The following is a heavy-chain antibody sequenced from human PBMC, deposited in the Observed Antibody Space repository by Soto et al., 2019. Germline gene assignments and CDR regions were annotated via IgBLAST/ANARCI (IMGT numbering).Heavy chain of an antibody. J-gene: IGHJ4*02. CDR1: RGTFSTSG. CDR2: IVPLLGTA. Sequence: QVHLVQSGAEVKKPGSSVKVSCKASRGTFSTSGISWVRQAPGQGLEWVGRIVPLLGTANYAQRFQGRVRITADESTSTAYMELSSLRSEDTAVYYCAREYSSGWSGYWGQGTLVTVSS. CDR3: AREYSSGWSGY. D-gene: IGHD6-19*01. V-gene: IGHV1-69*01.